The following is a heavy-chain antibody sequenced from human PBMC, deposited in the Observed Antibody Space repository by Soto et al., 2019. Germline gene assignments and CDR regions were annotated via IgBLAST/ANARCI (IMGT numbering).Heavy chain of an antibody. V-gene: IGHV4-31*03. D-gene: IGHD2-21*02. J-gene: IGHJ4*02. CDR1: GGSISSGGYY. CDR2: IYYCGST. Sequence: SETLSLTCTVSGGSISSGGYYWSWIRQHPGKGLEWIGYIYYCGSTSYNPSLKRRVTISVDTSKNQFSLKLSSVTAADTAVYYCASGLSTPTYCGGDCYSAPVYWDQGTLVKVSS. CDR3: ASGLSTPTYCGGDCYSAPVY.